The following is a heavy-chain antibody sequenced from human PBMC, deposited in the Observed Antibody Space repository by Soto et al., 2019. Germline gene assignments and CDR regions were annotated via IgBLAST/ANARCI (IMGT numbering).Heavy chain of an antibody. D-gene: IGHD3-3*01. CDR1: GFTFSSYA. V-gene: IGHV3-23*01. J-gene: IGHJ4*02. Sequence: GGSLRLSCAASGFTFSSYAMSWVRQAPGKGLEWVSAISSSAASTYYADSVRGRFTISRDNSKNTLYLQMNSLRAEDTAVYYCAKDGDFWSGYLDYWGQGTLVTVSS. CDR3: AKDGDFWSGYLDY. CDR2: ISSSAAST.